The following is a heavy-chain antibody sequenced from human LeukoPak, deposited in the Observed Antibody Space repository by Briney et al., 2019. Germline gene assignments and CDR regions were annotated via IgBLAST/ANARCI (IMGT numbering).Heavy chain of an antibody. CDR2: ISSSGSTI. V-gene: IGHV3-48*03. CDR3: ARGGAIGVVTAKYFQQ. Sequence: PGGSLRLSCAASGFTFSSYEMNWVRQAPGKGLEWVSHISSSGSTIYYADSVKGRFTISRDNAKNSLYLQMNSLRVEDTAVYYCARGGAIGVVTAKYFQQWGQGTLVTVSS. J-gene: IGHJ1*01. CDR1: GFTFSSYE. D-gene: IGHD2-21*02.